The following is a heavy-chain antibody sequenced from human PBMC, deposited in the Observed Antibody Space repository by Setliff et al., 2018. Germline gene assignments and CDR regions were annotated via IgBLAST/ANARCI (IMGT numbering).Heavy chain of an antibody. D-gene: IGHD3-3*02. CDR1: GFSFSNYW. CDR2: MSYDTTKE. CDR3: ARDRIGPFLSYMDG. V-gene: IGHV3-30*03. Sequence: PGGSLRLSCAASGFSFSNYWMHWVRQAPGKGLEWVAIMSYDTTKEYYADSVKGRFTISRDNSRNALYLQMNSLRSEDTAVYYCARDRIGPFLSYMDGWGKGTAVTV. J-gene: IGHJ6*03.